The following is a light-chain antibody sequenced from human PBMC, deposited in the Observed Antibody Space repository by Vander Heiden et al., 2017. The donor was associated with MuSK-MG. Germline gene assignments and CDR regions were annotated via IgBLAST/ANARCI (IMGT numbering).Light chain of an antibody. V-gene: IGKV3-20*01. CDR2: GAS. CDR3: LQDGSSGRT. J-gene: IGKJ1*01. CDR1: QSVSSSY. Sequence: EIVLTQSPGTLSLSPGERATLSCRASQSVSSSYLAWYQQKPGQAPRLLIYGASSRATGIPDRFSGSGSGTDFTLTMSRLEPEDFAVYYCLQDGSSGRTFGQGTKVEIK.